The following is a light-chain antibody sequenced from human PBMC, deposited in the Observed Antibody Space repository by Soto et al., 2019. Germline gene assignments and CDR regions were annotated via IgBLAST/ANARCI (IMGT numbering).Light chain of an antibody. CDR2: AAS. Sequence: DIQMTQSPSSLSASVGDRVTSTCRASEIISSYLNWYQQKPGKAPKPLIYAASSLQSGGPSRFSGSGSGTDFTLTISSLQPDDFAPYSWQQSYSTPLTFGGGTKVESK. J-gene: IGKJ4*01. CDR1: EIISSY. V-gene: IGKV1-39*01. CDR3: QQSYSTPLT.